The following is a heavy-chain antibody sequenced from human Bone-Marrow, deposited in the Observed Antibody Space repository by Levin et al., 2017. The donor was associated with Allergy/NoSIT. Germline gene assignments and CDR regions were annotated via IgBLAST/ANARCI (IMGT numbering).Heavy chain of an antibody. CDR3: ARGRRWQLVRNWFDP. CDR1: GGSFSGYY. J-gene: IGHJ5*02. Sequence: PSETLSLTCAVYGGSFSGYYWSWIRQPPGKGLEWIGEINHSGSTNYNPSLKSRVTISVDTSKNQFSLKLSSVTAADTAVYYCARGRRWQLVRNWFDPWGQGTLVTVSS. V-gene: IGHV4-34*01. D-gene: IGHD6-13*01. CDR2: INHSGST.